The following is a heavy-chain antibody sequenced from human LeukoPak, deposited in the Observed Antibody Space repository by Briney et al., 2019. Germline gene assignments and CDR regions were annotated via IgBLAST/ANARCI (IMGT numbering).Heavy chain of an antibody. Sequence: SETLSLTCAVYGGSFSGYYWSWIRQPPGKGLEWIGEINHSGSTNYNPSLKSRVTMSVDTSKNQFSLKLSSVTAADTAVYYCARRGYSYGRFDYWGQGTLVTVSS. D-gene: IGHD5-18*01. CDR3: ARRGYSYGRFDY. V-gene: IGHV4-34*01. J-gene: IGHJ4*02. CDR2: INHSGST. CDR1: GGSFSGYY.